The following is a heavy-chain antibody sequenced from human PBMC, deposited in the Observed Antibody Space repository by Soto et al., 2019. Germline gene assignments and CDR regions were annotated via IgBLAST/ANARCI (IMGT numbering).Heavy chain of an antibody. CDR1: GGSISSGDYY. CDR3: ASFQGDYAFAY. J-gene: IGHJ4*02. Sequence: PSETLSLTCTVSGGSISSGDYYWSWIRQPPGKGLEWIGYIYYSGSTNYNPSLKSRVTISVDTSKNQFSLKLSSVTAADTAVYYCASFQGDYAFAYWGQGTLVTVSS. V-gene: IGHV4-61*08. CDR2: IYYSGST. D-gene: IGHD4-17*01.